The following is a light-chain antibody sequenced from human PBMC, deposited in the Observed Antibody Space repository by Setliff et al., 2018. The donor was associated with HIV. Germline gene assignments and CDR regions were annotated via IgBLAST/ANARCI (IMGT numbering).Light chain of an antibody. CDR1: SSDVGGYDY. CDR3: SSYTSISTYV. J-gene: IGLJ1*01. V-gene: IGLV2-14*01. Sequence: SALTQPASVSGSPGQSIAISCTGTSSDVGGYDYVSWFQQHPGKAPKLMIYDVSKRPSGVSNRFSGSKSDNTASLTISGLQAEDEADYFRSSYTSISTYVFGTGTKVTVL. CDR2: DVS.